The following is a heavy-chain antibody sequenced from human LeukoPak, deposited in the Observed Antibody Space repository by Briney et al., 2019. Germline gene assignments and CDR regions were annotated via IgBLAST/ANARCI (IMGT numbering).Heavy chain of an antibody. Sequence: GGSLRLSCAASGFTLTNYAMNWVRQAPGKGLEWVSTISGSGGSTYYADSVKGRFTISRDNSKNTLYLQMNSLRAEDTAVYYCAKVGLYCSGGSCSARFYYFDYWGQGTLVTVSS. V-gene: IGHV3-23*01. CDR2: ISGSGGST. CDR3: AKVGLYCSGGSCSARFYYFDY. J-gene: IGHJ4*02. CDR1: GFTLTNYA. D-gene: IGHD2-15*01.